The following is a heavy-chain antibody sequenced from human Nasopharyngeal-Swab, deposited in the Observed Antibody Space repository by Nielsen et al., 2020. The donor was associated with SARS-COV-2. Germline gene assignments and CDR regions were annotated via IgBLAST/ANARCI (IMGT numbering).Heavy chain of an antibody. CDR1: GFTFSSYA. J-gene: IGHJ4*02. CDR3: AKDDPGFTPDYSNYGV. D-gene: IGHD4-11*01. Sequence: GEALKIPCAASGFTFSSYAMSWVPQAPGKGLEWVSAISGSGGSTYYADSVKGRFTISRDNSKNTLYLQMNSLRAEDTAVYYCAKDDPGFTPDYSNYGVWGQGTLVTVSS. CDR2: ISGSGGST. V-gene: IGHV3-23*01.